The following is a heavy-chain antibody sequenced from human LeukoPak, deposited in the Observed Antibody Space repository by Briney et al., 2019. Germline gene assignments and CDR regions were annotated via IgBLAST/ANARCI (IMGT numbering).Heavy chain of an antibody. V-gene: IGHV4-34*01. Sequence: LETLSLTCAVYGESLSDYYWNWFRQPPGKGLEWIAEINPSGNTRYNPSLKSRVTISVDTSKNHFSLRLTSVTAADTAMYYCARGRGTWGQGTLVTVSS. CDR3: ARGRGT. CDR2: INPSGNT. CDR1: GESLSDYY. D-gene: IGHD3-10*01. J-gene: IGHJ5*02.